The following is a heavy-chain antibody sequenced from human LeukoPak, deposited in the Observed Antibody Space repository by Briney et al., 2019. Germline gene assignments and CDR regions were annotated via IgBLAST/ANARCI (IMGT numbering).Heavy chain of an antibody. Sequence: SETLSLTCTVSGGSISSSSYYWGWIRQPPGKGLEWIGSIYYSGSTYYNPSLKSRVTISVDTSKNQFSLKLSSVTAADTAVYYCARYPYYYGSGSYNNWFDPWGQGTLVTVSS. CDR2: IYYSGST. D-gene: IGHD3-10*01. CDR1: GGSISSSSYY. J-gene: IGHJ5*02. V-gene: IGHV4-39*07. CDR3: ARYPYYYGSGSYNNWFDP.